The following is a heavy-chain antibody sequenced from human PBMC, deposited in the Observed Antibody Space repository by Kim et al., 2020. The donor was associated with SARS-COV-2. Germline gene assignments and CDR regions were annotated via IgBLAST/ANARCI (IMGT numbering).Heavy chain of an antibody. Sequence: GGSLRLSCAASGFTFSAYAIHWVRQAPGKGLEWVAVISYDGSHKYYADSVKGRFTISRDNSRTTLYLQMNSLRDEDTALYSCAREPDGDGYNSDDGLDIWGQGTMVTVSS. CDR1: GFTFSAYA. J-gene: IGHJ3*02. V-gene: IGHV3-30*04. CDR3: AREPDGDGYNSDDGLDI. D-gene: IGHD5-12*01. CDR2: ISYDGSHK.